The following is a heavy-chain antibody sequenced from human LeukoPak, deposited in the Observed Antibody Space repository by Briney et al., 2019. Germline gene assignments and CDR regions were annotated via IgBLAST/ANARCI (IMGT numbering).Heavy chain of an antibody. V-gene: IGHV1-69*05. CDR2: IIPIFGTA. J-gene: IGHJ3*02. Sequence: ASVKVSCKASGGTFSSYAISWVRQAPGQGLEWMGGIIPIFGTANYAQKFQGRVTITTDESTSTAYMELSSLRSEDTAVYYCARDMFAVHYCGRSGAFDIWGQGTMVTVSS. CDR1: GGTFSSYA. D-gene: IGHD2-21*01. CDR3: ARDMFAVHYCGRSGAFDI.